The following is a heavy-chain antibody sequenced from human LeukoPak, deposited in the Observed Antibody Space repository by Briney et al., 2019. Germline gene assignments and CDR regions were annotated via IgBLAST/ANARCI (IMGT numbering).Heavy chain of an antibody. CDR2: MNPNSGNT. J-gene: IGHJ4*02. CDR1: GYTFTSYD. CDR3: ARPYCSGGSCYSDFDY. D-gene: IGHD2-15*01. Sequence: ASVKVSCKASGYTFTSYDINWVRQANGQGIEWMGLMNPNSGNTGYAQKFQGRVTMTRNTSISTAYMELSSLRSEDTAVYYCARPYCSGGSCYSDFDYWGQGTLVTVSS. V-gene: IGHV1-8*01.